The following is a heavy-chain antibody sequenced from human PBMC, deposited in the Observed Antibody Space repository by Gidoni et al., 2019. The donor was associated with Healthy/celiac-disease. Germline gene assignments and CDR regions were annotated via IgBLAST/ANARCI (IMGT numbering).Heavy chain of an antibody. CDR2: IYYSGST. D-gene: IGHD3-3*01. J-gene: IGHJ4*02. Sequence: QLQLQESGPGLVKPSETLSLTCTVSGGSISRSSYYWGWIRQPPGKGLEWIGSIYYSGSTYYNPSLKSRVTISVDTSKNQFSLKLSSVTAADTAVYYCARHRYYDFWSGYYFDYWGQGTLVTVSS. CDR3: ARHRYYDFWSGYYFDY. CDR1: GGSISRSSYY. V-gene: IGHV4-39*01.